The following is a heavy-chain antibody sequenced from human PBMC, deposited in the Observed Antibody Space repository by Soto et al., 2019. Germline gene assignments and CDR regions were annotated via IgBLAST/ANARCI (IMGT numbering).Heavy chain of an antibody. CDR3: ATTSRLYDSTYFFDP. V-gene: IGHV3-23*01. CDR2: ISGSGVST. D-gene: IGHD3-22*01. CDR1: GFPFSTYA. J-gene: IGHJ5*02. Sequence: GGSLRLSCAASGFPFSTYAMGWVRQAPGKGLEWVSSISGSGVSTYYADSVKGRFTVSRDNSKNTLYLQMNSLGAEDTAIYYCATTSRLYDSTYFFDPWGQGT.